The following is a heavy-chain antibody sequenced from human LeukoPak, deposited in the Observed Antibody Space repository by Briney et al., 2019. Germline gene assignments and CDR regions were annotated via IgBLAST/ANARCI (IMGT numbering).Heavy chain of an antibody. CDR2: ISSSSSYI. CDR3: ARDGEDSSGWSTYLGWSYYVDY. D-gene: IGHD6-19*01. V-gene: IGHV3-21*01. J-gene: IGHJ4*02. Sequence: GGSLRLSCAASGFTFSSYSMNWVRQAPGKGLEWVSSISSSSSYIYYADSVKGRFTISRDNAKNSLYLQMNSLRAEDTAVYYCARDGEDSSGWSTYLGWSYYVDYWGQGTLVTVSS. CDR1: GFTFSSYS.